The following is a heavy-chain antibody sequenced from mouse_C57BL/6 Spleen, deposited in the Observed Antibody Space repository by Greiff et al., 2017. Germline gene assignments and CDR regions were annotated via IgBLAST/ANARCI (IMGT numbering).Heavy chain of an antibody. V-gene: IGHV5-4*03. Sequence: EVKLVESGGGLVKPGGSLKLSCAASGFTFSSYAMSWVRQTPEKRLEWVATISDGGSYTYYPDNVKGRFTISRDNAKNNLYLQMSHLKSEDTAMYYCAKYGSSPWFAYWGQGTLVTVSA. CDR2: ISDGGSYT. J-gene: IGHJ3*01. D-gene: IGHD1-1*01. CDR3: AKYGSSPWFAY. CDR1: GFTFSSYA.